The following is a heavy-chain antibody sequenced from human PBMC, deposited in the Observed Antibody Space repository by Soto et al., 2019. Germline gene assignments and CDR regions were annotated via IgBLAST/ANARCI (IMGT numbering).Heavy chain of an antibody. J-gene: IGHJ4*02. Sequence: QVQLQQWGAGLLKPSETLSLTCAVYGGSFSGYYWSWIRQPPGKGLGWIGEINHSGSTNYNPSLKSRVTISVDTSKNQFSLKLSSVTAADTAVYYCARGHCSGGSCHFDYWGQGTLVTVSS. V-gene: IGHV4-34*01. CDR1: GGSFSGYY. D-gene: IGHD2-15*01. CDR2: INHSGST. CDR3: ARGHCSGGSCHFDY.